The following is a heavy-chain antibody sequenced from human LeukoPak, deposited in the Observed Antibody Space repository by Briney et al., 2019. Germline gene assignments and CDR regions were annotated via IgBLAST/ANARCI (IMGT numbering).Heavy chain of an antibody. CDR2: RWYDGSNK. V-gene: IGHV3-33*01. D-gene: IGHD3-22*01. J-gene: IGHJ3*02. CDR1: GFTSSSNG. CDR3: ARADYYDSSGYQDAFDI. Sequence: GGSLRLSCAASGFTSSSNGMHWVRKAPGKGLEWVAVRWYDGSNKYYADSVKGRFTISRDNSKNTLYLQMNSLRAEDTAVYYCARADYYDSSGYQDAFDIWGQGTMVTVSS.